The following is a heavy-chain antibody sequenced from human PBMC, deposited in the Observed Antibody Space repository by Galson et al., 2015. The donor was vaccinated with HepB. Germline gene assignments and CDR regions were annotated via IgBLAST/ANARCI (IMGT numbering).Heavy chain of an antibody. D-gene: IGHD4-17*01. Sequence: SLRLSCAASGFTFSSYWMHWVRQAPGKGLVWVSRINSDGSSTSYADSVKGRFAISRDNAKNTLYLQMNSLRAEDTAVYYCASAEYGDYYFDYWGQGTLVTVSS. V-gene: IGHV3-74*01. CDR1: GFTFSSYW. J-gene: IGHJ4*02. CDR3: ASAEYGDYYFDY. CDR2: INSDGSST.